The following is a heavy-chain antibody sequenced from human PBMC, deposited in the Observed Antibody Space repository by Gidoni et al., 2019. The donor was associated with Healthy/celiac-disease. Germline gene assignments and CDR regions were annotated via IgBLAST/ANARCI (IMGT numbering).Heavy chain of an antibody. V-gene: IGHV4-4*07. CDR3: ARAHGGWSSFDY. CDR2: IYTSGST. CDR1: GGSISSYY. J-gene: IGHJ4*02. D-gene: IGHD6-19*01. Sequence: QVQLQESGPGLVKPSETLSLTCTVPGGSISSYYWSWIRQPAGKGLAWIGRIYTSGSTNYNPSLKSRVTMSVDTSKNQFSLKLSSVTAADTAVYYCARAHGGWSSFDYWGQGTLVTVSS.